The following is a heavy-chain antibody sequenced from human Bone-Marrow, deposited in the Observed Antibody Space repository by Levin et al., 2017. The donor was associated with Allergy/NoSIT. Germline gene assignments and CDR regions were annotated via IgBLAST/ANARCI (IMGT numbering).Heavy chain of an antibody. CDR3: ARGKYDYDSSGYYMFDY. Sequence: SQTLSLPCTVSGGSISSSYWSWLRQPAGKGLEWIGRIYTSVSTNYNPSLKSRVTMSVDTSKNQFSLKLSSVTAADTAVYYCARGKYDYDSSGYYMFDYWGQGTLVTVSS. CDR2: IYTSVST. J-gene: IGHJ4*02. D-gene: IGHD3-22*01. CDR1: GGSISSSY. V-gene: IGHV4-4*07.